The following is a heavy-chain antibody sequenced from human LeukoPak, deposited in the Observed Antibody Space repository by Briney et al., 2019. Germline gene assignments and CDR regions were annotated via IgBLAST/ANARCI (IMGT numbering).Heavy chain of an antibody. Sequence: ASVKVSCKVSGYTLTELSMHWVRQAPGKGLEWMGGFDPEDGGTIYAQKFQGRVTMTEDTSTDTAYMELSSLRSEDTAVYYCATGVPCSGGSCYRSPFDYWGQGTLVTVSS. CDR3: ATGVPCSGGSCYRSPFDY. CDR2: FDPEDGGT. D-gene: IGHD2-15*01. J-gene: IGHJ4*02. CDR1: GYTLTELS. V-gene: IGHV1-24*01.